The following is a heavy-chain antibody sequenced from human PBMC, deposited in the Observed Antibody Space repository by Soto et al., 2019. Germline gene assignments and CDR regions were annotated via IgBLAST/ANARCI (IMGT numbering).Heavy chain of an antibody. D-gene: IGHD6-19*01. CDR1: GYTFTRYA. Sequence: ASVKVSCKASGYTFTRYAMHWVRQAPGQSLEWMGWINAGNGNTKYSQKFQGRVTITRDTSASTDYMELSSLRSEDTAVYYCARDPDSSGWYYFDYWGQGTLVPVSS. V-gene: IGHV1-3*01. CDR2: INAGNGNT. CDR3: ARDPDSSGWYYFDY. J-gene: IGHJ4*02.